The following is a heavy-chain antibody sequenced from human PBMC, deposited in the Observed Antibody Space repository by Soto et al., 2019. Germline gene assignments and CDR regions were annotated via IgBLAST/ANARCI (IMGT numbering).Heavy chain of an antibody. CDR3: GRDEVRNGVGV. CDR2: IKGDGSEK. J-gene: IGHJ6*02. V-gene: IGHV3-7*01. Sequence: EVRLVESGGGLVQPGGSLRLSCVGSGFTFTSYWMSWVRQAPGKGLEWVANIKGDGSEKRYVDSVKGRLTISRDNAKNSVYLQMNILRVEDTALYYCGRDEVRNGVGVWGQGTTVTVSS. CDR1: GFTFTSYW.